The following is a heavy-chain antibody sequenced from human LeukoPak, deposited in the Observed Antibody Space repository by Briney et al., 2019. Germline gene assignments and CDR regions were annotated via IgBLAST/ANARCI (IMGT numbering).Heavy chain of an antibody. Sequence: SETLSLTCAVSGGSISNYYWSWIRQPPGKGLEWIGCSHYTGDTNHNPSLKSRVTISVDTSKNQFSLRLRSVTAADTAVYYCARDYYGSGSYYDWGQGTLVTVSS. V-gene: IGHV4-59*01. J-gene: IGHJ4*02. D-gene: IGHD3-10*01. CDR2: SHYTGDT. CDR3: ARDYYGSGSYYD. CDR1: GGSISNYY.